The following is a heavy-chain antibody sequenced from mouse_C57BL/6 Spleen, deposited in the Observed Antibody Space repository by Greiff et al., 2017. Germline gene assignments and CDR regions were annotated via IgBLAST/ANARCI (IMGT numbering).Heavy chain of an antibody. V-gene: IGHV1-82*01. CDR3: ARSGQLRATSYAMDY. D-gene: IGHD3-2*02. J-gene: IGHJ4*01. CDR2: ISSGDGET. CDR1: GYAFSSSW. Sequence: QVQLQQSGPELVKPGASVKISCKASGYAFSSSWMNWVKQRPGKGLAWIGRISSGDGETNYNGKFKGKGTLTADKSSSTAYMPLSSLTSEDSAVYFCARSGQLRATSYAMDYWGQGTSVTVSS.